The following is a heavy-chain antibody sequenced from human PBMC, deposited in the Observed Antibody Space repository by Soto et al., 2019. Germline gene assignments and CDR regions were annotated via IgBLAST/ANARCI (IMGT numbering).Heavy chain of an antibody. J-gene: IGHJ5*02. V-gene: IGHV6-1*01. CDR1: GDSVSSNDAV. D-gene: IGHD6-6*01. Sequence: QVQLQQSGPGLVKPSQTLSLTCAISGDSVSSNDAVWNWIRQSPSRGLEWLGRTYYRSIWQTEXAXSXKXXMTINPDASKYQFSLQLNSVTPEDTAMYYCARLVGNSWLDHWGQGTLVTVSA. CDR2: TYYRSIWQT. CDR3: ARLVGNSWLDH.